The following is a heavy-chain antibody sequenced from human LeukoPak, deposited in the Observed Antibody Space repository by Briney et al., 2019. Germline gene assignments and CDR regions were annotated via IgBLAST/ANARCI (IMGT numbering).Heavy chain of an antibody. V-gene: IGHV3-48*02. CDR2: ISSSSSTI. D-gene: IGHD3-16*01. Sequence: PGGSLRLSCAASGFTFSSYSMNWVRQAPGKGLEWVSYISSSSSTIYYADSVKGRFTISRDNAKNSLYLQMNSLGDEDTAVYYCARIIGRGYFDYWGQGTLVTVSS. J-gene: IGHJ4*02. CDR3: ARIIGRGYFDY. CDR1: GFTFSSYS.